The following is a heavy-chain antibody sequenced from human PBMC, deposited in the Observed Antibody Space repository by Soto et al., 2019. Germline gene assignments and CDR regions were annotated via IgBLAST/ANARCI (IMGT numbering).Heavy chain of an antibody. CDR1: GFTFGDYA. Sequence: GGSLRLSCTASGFTFGDYAMSWFRQAPGKGLEWVGFIRSKAYGGTTEYAASVKGRFTISRDDSKSIAYLQMNSLKTEDTAVYYCTRDLELLGYYYYGMDVWGQGTTVT. CDR2: IRSKAYGGTT. J-gene: IGHJ6*02. V-gene: IGHV3-49*03. D-gene: IGHD1-26*01. CDR3: TRDLELLGYYYYGMDV.